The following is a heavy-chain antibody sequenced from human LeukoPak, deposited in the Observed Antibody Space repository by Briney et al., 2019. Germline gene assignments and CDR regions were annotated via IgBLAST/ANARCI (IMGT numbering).Heavy chain of an antibody. CDR1: GFTFSSYA. CDR3: AKSGTGRSGGSCYSHHFDC. Sequence: GGSLRLSCAASGFTFSSYAMSWVRQAPGKGLEWVSTISGSGGSTSYADSVEGRFTISRDNSKSTVYLQMNSLRADDTAVYYCAKSGTGRSGGSCYSHHFDCWGQGALVTVSS. J-gene: IGHJ4*02. D-gene: IGHD2-15*01. CDR2: ISGSGGST. V-gene: IGHV3-23*01.